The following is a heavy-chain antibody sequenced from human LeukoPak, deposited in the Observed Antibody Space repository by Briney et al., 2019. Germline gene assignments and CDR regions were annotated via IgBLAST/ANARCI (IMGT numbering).Heavy chain of an antibody. CDR1: GDSISNYY. Sequence: SETLSLKCTVSGDSISNYYWSWIRQPPGRGLEWIGYIYYSGSTYYNPSLQSRVSISVDTSKNHFSLTLSSVTAADTALYYCARVKREAVAYYYFMDVWGKGTTVT. CDR2: IYYSGST. J-gene: IGHJ6*03. D-gene: IGHD6-19*01. V-gene: IGHV4-59*01. CDR3: ARVKREAVAYYYFMDV.